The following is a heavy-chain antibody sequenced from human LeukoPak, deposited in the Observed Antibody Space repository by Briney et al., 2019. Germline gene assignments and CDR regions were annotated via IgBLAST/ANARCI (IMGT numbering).Heavy chain of an antibody. Sequence: GGSLRLSCAASGFTFGSYDMSWVRQAPGKGLEWVSVISGSGGSTYYADSVKGRFTISRDNSKNTLYLQMNSLRAEDTARYYCAKYYYGSGRFDYWGQGTLVTVSS. CDR3: AKYYYGSGRFDY. CDR2: ISGSGGST. V-gene: IGHV3-23*01. J-gene: IGHJ4*02. CDR1: GFTFGSYD. D-gene: IGHD3-10*01.